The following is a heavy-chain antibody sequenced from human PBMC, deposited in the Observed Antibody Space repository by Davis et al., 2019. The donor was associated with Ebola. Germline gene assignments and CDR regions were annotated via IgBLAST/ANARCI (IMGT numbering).Heavy chain of an antibody. D-gene: IGHD3/OR15-3a*01. Sequence: ESLKISCAASGFTLSDYYMSWIRQPPGKGLEWIGYIYYSGSTNYNPSLKSRVTISVDTSKNQFSLKLSSVTAADTAVYYCARARPWAGYGMDVWGQGTTVTVSS. CDR1: GFTLSDYY. CDR3: ARARPWAGYGMDV. CDR2: IYYSGST. J-gene: IGHJ6*02. V-gene: IGHV4-59*12.